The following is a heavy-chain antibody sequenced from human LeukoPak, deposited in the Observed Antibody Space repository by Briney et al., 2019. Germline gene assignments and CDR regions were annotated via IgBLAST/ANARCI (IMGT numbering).Heavy chain of an antibody. J-gene: IGHJ6*02. V-gene: IGHV3-30-3*01. CDR2: ISYDGSNK. D-gene: IGHD6-6*01. Sequence: GGSLRLSCAASRFTFSSYAIHWVRQPPGKGLEWVALISYDGSNKYYGDSVKGRFTISRDNSKNTLYLQMNSLRAEDTAVYYCAGDYSSSSPWVPRNDYYYYGMDVWGQGTTVTVSS. CDR3: AGDYSSSSPWVPRNDYYYYGMDV. CDR1: RFTFSSYA.